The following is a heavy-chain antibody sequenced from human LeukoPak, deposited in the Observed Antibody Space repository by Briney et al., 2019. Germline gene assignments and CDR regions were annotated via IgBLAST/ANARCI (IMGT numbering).Heavy chain of an antibody. CDR1: GFTFVSHW. CDR2: IKQDGSEK. Sequence: GGSLRLSCVASGFTFVSHWMTWVRQAPGKGLEWVANIKQDGSEKYYVDSVKGRFTISRDNAKNSLYLQMNSLRAEDTAVYYCARSSGWYQGIDYWGQGTLVTVSS. J-gene: IGHJ4*02. D-gene: IGHD6-19*01. V-gene: IGHV3-7*01. CDR3: ARSSGWYQGIDY.